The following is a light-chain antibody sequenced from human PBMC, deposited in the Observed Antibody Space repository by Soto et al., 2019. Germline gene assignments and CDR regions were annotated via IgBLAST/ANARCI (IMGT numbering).Light chain of an antibody. V-gene: IGLV2-23*02. CDR3: CSYGGSRAV. Sequence: QSALTQPASVSGSPGQSITISCTGTSSDVGSHNLVSWYQQHPGQAPKLMIYEVSKRPLGVAARSSASKSSNTASLTISGLQAEDEADYYRCSYGGSRAVVGGGTQLTVL. J-gene: IGLJ7*01. CDR2: EVS. CDR1: SSDVGSHNL.